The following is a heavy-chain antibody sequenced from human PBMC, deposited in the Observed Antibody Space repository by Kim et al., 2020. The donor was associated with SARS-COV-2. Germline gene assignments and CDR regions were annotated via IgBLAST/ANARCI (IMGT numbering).Heavy chain of an antibody. D-gene: IGHD2-21*02. Sequence: ESVKGRFTISRANYKNKLYLQMNSLGAEDTALYYCAKDWRGTSCNADCLFYWGQGTLVTVSS. V-gene: IGHV3-23*01. CDR3: AKDWRGTSCNADCLFY. J-gene: IGHJ4*02.